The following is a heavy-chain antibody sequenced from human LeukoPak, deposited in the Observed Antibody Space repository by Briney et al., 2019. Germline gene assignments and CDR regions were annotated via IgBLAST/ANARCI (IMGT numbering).Heavy chain of an antibody. CDR3: AKSVASGGSPR. J-gene: IGHJ4*02. V-gene: IGHV3-7*03. D-gene: IGHD2-15*01. CDR1: EFTFSTYW. CDR2: IKGDGSEK. Sequence: GGSLRLSCAASEFTFSTYWMSWVRQAPGKGLEWVANIKGDGSEKRYVGSVRGRFTISRDNAKNSLYLQMNSLRAEDTAVYYCAKSVASGGSPRWGQGTLVTVSS.